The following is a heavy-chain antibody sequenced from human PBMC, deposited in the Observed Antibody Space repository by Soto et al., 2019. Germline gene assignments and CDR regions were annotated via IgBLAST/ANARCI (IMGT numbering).Heavy chain of an antibody. CDR3: AREPSI. CDR1: GGSISSGGYS. Sequence: QVQLQESGPGLVKPSQTLSLTCTVSGGSISSGGYSWSWIRQHPGKGLEWIGYIYYSGSTYYNPSLSSRVTTSVDTSKNQFSLKLSSVTAADTAVYYCAREPSIWGQGTLVTVSS. V-gene: IGHV4-31*03. CDR2: IYYSGST. J-gene: IGHJ4*02.